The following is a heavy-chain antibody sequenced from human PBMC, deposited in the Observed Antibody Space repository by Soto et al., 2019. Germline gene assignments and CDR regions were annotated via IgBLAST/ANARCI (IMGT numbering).Heavy chain of an antibody. CDR2: VWSNGNRK. Sequence: QVQLVESGGGVVQPGGSLRLCCAASGFTFDAYGFHWVRQAPGKGLEWVAVVWSNGNRKYYADYVKGRFTISRDSSKSALNLQMNSLRADDTAVYSCARIQLDTIMALDYWGQGTLVNVSS. J-gene: IGHJ4*02. CDR3: ARIQLDTIMALDY. CDR1: GFTFDAYG. V-gene: IGHV3-33*01. D-gene: IGHD1-1*01.